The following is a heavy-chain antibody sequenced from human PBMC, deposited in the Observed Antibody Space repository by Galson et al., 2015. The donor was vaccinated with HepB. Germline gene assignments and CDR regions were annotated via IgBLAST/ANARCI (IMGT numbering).Heavy chain of an antibody. V-gene: IGHV3-30*04. CDR3: ARDPRRSRQTYDRSGYYEYHYDGMDV. CDR2: MSYDGKNK. CDR1: GFTLTDYS. J-gene: IGHJ6*02. D-gene: IGHD3-22*01. Sequence: SLRLSCAVSGFTLTDYSMHWVRQAPGKGLEWVAVMSYDGKNKYYADSVKGRITISRDTSKNTLYLQMISLRAEDTAVYYCARDPRRSRQTYDRSGYYEYHYDGMDVWGQGTTVTVSS.